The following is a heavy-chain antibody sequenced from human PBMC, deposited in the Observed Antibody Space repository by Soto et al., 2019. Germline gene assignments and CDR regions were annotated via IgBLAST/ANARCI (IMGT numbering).Heavy chain of an antibody. CDR2: ISGDGTTI. V-gene: IGHV3-74*01. Sequence: EVQLVESGGDSVQPGGSLRLSCAASGFPFSSYWMHWVRHTPGKGLEWVSRISGDGTTIYYADSVTGRFTVSRDKAKNTLSLQMSGLGAEDTAVYYCAREYYGLLTGYYNDHWGQGTLVSVSS. J-gene: IGHJ4*02. D-gene: IGHD3-9*01. CDR3: AREYYGLLTGYYNDH. CDR1: GFPFSSYW.